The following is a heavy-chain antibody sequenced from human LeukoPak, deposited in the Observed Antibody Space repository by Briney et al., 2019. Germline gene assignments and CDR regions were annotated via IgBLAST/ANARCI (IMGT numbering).Heavy chain of an antibody. CDR2: MYYTGST. V-gene: IGHV4-59*01. CDR1: GGSISSYY. D-gene: IGHD1-26*01. CDR3: ARDGCPTTKSGCVGNWFDP. J-gene: IGHJ5*02. Sequence: SETLSLTCTVPGGSISSYYWSWIRQPPGKGLEWIGYMYYTGSTNYNPSLKSRLTISVDTSKNQLSLRLSSVTAADTAVYYCARDGCPTTKSGCVGNWFDPWGQGTLVTVSS.